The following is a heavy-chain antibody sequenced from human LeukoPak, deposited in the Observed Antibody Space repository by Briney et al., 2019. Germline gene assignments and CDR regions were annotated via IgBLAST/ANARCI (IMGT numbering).Heavy chain of an antibody. J-gene: IGHJ6*02. V-gene: IGHV1-18*01. CDR1: GYTLTSYG. CDR2: ISAYNGNT. CDR3: ARKSGSYSYYYGMDV. D-gene: IGHD1-26*01. Sequence: ASVKVSCKASGYTLTSYGISWVRQAPGQGLEWMGWISAYNGNTNYAQKLQGRVTMTTDTSTSTAYMELRSLRSDDTAVYYCARKSGSYSYYYGMDVWGQGTTVTVSS.